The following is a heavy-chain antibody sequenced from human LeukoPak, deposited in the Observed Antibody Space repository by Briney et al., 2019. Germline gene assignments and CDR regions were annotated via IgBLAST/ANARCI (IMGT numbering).Heavy chain of an antibody. CDR3: ARAPATTVPRQDYFDY. CDR2: LSSSRSYI. V-gene: IGHV3-21*01. Sequence: GGSLRLSCAASGFSFSTYSMNWVRQAPGKGLEWVSSLSSSRSYIYYADSVKGRFTISRDNAKNSLYLQMNSLRADDTAGDYCARAPATTVPRQDYFDYGGKGTLVTVSS. J-gene: IGHJ4*02. CDR1: GFSFSTYS. D-gene: IGHD2-2*01.